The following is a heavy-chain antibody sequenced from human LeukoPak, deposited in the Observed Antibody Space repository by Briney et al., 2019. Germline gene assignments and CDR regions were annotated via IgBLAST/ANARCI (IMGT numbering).Heavy chain of an antibody. CDR3: ARQGSPVVVVGAATPAAFDI. CDR2: IYYSGST. D-gene: IGHD2-15*01. V-gene: IGHV4-39*01. Sequence: SETLSLTWTVSGGSISSSSYYWGWIRQPPGKGLEFIGSIYYSGSTYYNPSLKSRVTMSVDTSKNQFSLILSSVTAADTAVYYCARQGSPVVVVGAATPAAFDIWGQRTMVTVSS. CDR1: GGSISSSSYY. J-gene: IGHJ3*02.